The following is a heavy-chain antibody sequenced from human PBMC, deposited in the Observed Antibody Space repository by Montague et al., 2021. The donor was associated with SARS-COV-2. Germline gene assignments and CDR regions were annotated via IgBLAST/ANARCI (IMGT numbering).Heavy chain of an antibody. D-gene: IGHD4-23*01. CDR1: GFTFSSYW. CDR2: IKQDGSEK. CDR3: ARDTTVVTHGDYYYYGMDV. J-gene: IGHJ6*02. Sequence: SLRLSCAASGFTFSSYWMSWVLQAPGKGLEWVANIKQDGSEKYYVDSVKGRFTISRDNAKNSLYLQMNSLRAEDTAVYYCARDTTVVTHGDYYYYGMDVWGQGTTVTVSS. V-gene: IGHV3-7*01.